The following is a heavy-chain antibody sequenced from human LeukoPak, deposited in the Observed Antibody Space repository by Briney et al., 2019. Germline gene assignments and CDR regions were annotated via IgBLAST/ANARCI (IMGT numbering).Heavy chain of an antibody. D-gene: IGHD3-3*01. CDR3: ARGGGDFWSGPDDY. J-gene: IGHJ4*02. CDR1: GGSFSGYY. Sequence: SETLSLTCAVYGGSFSGYYWSWIRQPPGKGLEWIGEINHSGSTNYNPSLKSRVTISVGTSKNQFSLKLSSVTAADTAVYYCARGGGDFWSGPDDYWGQGTLVTVSS. V-gene: IGHV4-34*01. CDR2: INHSGST.